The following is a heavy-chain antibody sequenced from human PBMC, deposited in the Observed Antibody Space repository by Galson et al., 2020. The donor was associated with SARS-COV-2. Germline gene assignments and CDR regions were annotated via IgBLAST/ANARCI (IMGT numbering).Heavy chain of an antibody. CDR2: INKNGGST. CDR1: GVTFDDYG. CDR3: AGGYLAGPFDI. D-gene: IGHD2-2*01. J-gene: IGHJ3*02. V-gene: IGHV3-20*04. Sequence: GESLKISCAASGVTFDDYGMSWVRQVPGKGLEWVCGINKNGGSTNYADSVRGRFTISRDNAKNSLYLQMNSLRAEDTALYFCAGGYLAGPFDIWAKGTMVTVSS.